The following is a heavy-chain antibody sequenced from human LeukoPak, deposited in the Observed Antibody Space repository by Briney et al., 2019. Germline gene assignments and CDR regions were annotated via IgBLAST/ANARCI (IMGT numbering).Heavy chain of an antibody. V-gene: IGHV4-31*03. D-gene: IGHD4-17*01. CDR1: GGSISSGGYY. CDR3: ARDRAVTTMNWFDP. J-gene: IGHJ5*02. Sequence: PSETLSLTCTVSGGSISSGGYYWSWIRQHPGKGLEWIGYIYYSGSTYYNPSLKSRVTISVDTSKNQFSLKLSSVTAADTAVYYCARDRAVTTMNWFDPWGQGTLVTVSS. CDR2: IYYSGST.